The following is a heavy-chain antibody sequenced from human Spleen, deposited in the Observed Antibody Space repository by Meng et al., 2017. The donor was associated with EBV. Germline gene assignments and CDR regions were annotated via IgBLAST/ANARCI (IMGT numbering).Heavy chain of an antibody. CDR2: IRGRGNNFAT. D-gene: IGHD2-2*01. V-gene: IGHV3-73*01. J-gene: IGHJ5*02. CDR1: GFHFXXSA. Sequence: EEQLVESXGGLVQPXXSXXXXXXXSGFHFXXSAIHWVRQTSGKGLEWVGRIRGRGNNFATEYAASVKGRFAISRNDSQNTAYLQMNSLKTEDTAVYFCTRAVLPPAILDPDHNWFDPWGQGTLVTVSS. CDR3: TRAVLPPAILDPDHNWFDP.